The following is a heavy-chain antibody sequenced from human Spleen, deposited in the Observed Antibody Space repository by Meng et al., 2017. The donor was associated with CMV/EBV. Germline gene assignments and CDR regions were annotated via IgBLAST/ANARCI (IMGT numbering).Heavy chain of an antibody. CDR2: INHSGST. V-gene: IGHV4-34*01. D-gene: IGHD2-2*01. Sequence: GSLRLSCAVYGGSFSGYYWSWIRQSPGKGLEWIGEINHSGSTNYNPSLKSRVTISVDTSKNQFSLKLTSVTAADTAVYYCARGRRVVVPAAHYYYYYGMDVWGQGTTVTVSS. CDR1: GGSFSGYY. J-gene: IGHJ6*02. CDR3: ARGRRVVVPAAHYYYYYGMDV.